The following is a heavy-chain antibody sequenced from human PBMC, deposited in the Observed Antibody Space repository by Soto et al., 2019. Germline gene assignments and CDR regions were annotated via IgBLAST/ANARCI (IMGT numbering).Heavy chain of an antibody. CDR1: GGSISSSSYY. CDR2: IGYSGST. CDR3: ARDPGLDALDI. V-gene: IGHV4-39*02. Sequence: QLQLQESGPGLVKPSETLSLTCTVSGGSISSSSYYWGWIRQPPGKGLEWNGRIGYSGSTYYNPSRKSRVTISVDTSKNQFALKLSSVTAADTAVYYCARDPGLDALDIWGQGTMVTLSS. J-gene: IGHJ3*02.